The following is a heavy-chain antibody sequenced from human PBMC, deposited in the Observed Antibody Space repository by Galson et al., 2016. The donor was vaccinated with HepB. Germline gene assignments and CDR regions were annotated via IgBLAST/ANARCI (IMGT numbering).Heavy chain of an antibody. CDR1: DGSIGTRNW. Sequence: SETLSLTCVVSDGSIGTRNWWSWVRQPPGKGPEWIREIFRSGSTSYNPSLKSRVTISVDKSKNQFSLQLSSVTAADTAVYYCARRVWNKIDYWGQGTLVTVSS. D-gene: IGHD1/OR15-1a*01. V-gene: IGHV4-4*02. CDR3: ARRVWNKIDY. J-gene: IGHJ4*02. CDR2: IFRSGST.